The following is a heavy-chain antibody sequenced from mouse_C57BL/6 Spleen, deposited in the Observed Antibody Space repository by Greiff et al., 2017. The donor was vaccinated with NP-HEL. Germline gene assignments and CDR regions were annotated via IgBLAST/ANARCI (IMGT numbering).Heavy chain of an antibody. CDR1: GYSITSGYY. CDR2: ISYDGSN. D-gene: IGHD2-12*01. J-gene: IGHJ2*01. CDR3: ATSGSYDGYFDY. Sequence: VQLKESGPGLVKPSQSLSLTCSVTGYSITSGYYWNWIRQFPGNKLEWMGYISYDGSNNYNPSLKNRISITRDTSKNQFFLKLNSVTTEDTATYYCATSGSYDGYFDYWGQGTTLTVSS. V-gene: IGHV3-6*01.